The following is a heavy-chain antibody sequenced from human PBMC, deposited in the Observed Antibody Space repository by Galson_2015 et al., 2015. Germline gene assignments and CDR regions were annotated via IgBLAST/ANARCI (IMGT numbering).Heavy chain of an antibody. CDR3: ARDGPGVLRFLDV. D-gene: IGHD3-3*01. J-gene: IGHJ6*04. V-gene: IGHV3-48*02. Sequence: SLRLSCAAFGFTFRDYCMNWVGQAPGKGLEGISYISNGGSTIYYADSVKGRFTISRDNAKNSLYLQMNSLRDEDTAVYYCARDGPGVLRFLDVWGKGTTVTVSS. CDR1: GFTFRDYC. CDR2: ISNGGSTI.